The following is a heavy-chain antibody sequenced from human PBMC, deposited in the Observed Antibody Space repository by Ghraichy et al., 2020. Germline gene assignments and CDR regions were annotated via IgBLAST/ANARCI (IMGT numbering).Heavy chain of an antibody. CDR1: GFTFSSYG. V-gene: IGHV3-30*18. J-gene: IGHJ6*02. Sequence: GGSLRLSCAASGFTFSSYGMHWVRQAPGKGLAWVAVISYDGSNKYYADSVKGRFTISRDNSKNPLYLQMNSLRAEDTAVYYCAKASRYCSSTSCYRDYYYYGMDVWGQGTTVTVSS. D-gene: IGHD2-2*02. CDR2: ISYDGSNK. CDR3: AKASRYCSSTSCYRDYYYYGMDV.